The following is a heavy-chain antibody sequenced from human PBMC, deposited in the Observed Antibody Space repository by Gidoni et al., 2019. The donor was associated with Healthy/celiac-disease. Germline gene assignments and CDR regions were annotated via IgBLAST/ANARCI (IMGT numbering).Heavy chain of an antibody. J-gene: IGHJ4*02. CDR1: GFTVSSYS. D-gene: IGHD6-13*01. V-gene: IGHV3-21*01. CDR3: ARDYESIAAAGLDY. Sequence: EVQLVESGGGLVKPGGSLRLSCAASGFTVSSYSMNWVRQAPGKGLDWVSSISSSSSYIYYAYSVKGRFTISRDNAKTSLYLQMNSLRAEDTAVYYCARDYESIAAAGLDYWGQGTLVTVSS. CDR2: ISSSSSYI.